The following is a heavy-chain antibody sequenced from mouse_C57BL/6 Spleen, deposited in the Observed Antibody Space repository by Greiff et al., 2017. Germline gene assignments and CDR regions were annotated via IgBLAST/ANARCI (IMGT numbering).Heavy chain of an antibody. CDR3: ARDYGRGYYAMDY. Sequence: EVMLVESGGGLVKPGGSLSLTCAVSGFTFSDYGMHWVRQAPEKGLEWVAYISSGSSTIYYADTVKGRFAISRDNAKNTLFLQMTSLRSEDTAMYYCARDYGRGYYAMDYWGQGTSVTVSS. D-gene: IGHD2-1*01. V-gene: IGHV5-17*01. CDR2: ISSGSSTI. CDR1: GFTFSDYG. J-gene: IGHJ4*01.